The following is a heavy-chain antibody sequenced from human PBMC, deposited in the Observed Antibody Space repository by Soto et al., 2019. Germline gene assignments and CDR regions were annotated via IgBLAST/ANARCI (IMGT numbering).Heavy chain of an antibody. D-gene: IGHD6-13*01. V-gene: IGHV4-59*08. J-gene: IGHJ3*02. Sequence: QVQLQESGPGLVKPSETLSLTCTVSGGSISSYHWSWIRQPPGKGLEWIGYIYYTGSTTYSPSLKSRLTISLDTSKNQISLKLSSVTAADTAVYYCARQPRIAAAGRPGSFDIWGQGTMVTVSS. CDR2: IYYTGST. CDR3: ARQPRIAAAGRPGSFDI. CDR1: GGSISSYH.